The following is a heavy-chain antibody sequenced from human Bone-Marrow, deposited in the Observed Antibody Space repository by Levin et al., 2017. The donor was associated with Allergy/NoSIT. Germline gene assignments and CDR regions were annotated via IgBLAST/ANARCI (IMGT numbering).Heavy chain of an antibody. Sequence: GGSLRLSCEASGFSFYNYAMNWVRQAPGKAPEWISDISGSGATTSYAESVKGRFTISRDNSRDTLYLQMNNLRTDDSALYYCARDGLFDHWGRGTLVTVSS. CDR1: GFSFYNYA. CDR2: ISGSGATT. D-gene: IGHD3/OR15-3a*01. J-gene: IGHJ4*02. V-gene: IGHV3-23*01. CDR3: ARDGLFDH.